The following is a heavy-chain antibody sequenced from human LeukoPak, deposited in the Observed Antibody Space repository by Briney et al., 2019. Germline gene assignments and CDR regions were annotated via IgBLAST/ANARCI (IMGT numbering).Heavy chain of an antibody. CDR2: IYYSGST. Sequence: PSETLSLTCAVSGGSISSADYSWSWIRQPPGKGLEWIGYIYYSGSTYYNPSLKSRVIISVDTSKNHFSVKLSSVTAADTAVYYCARVVITRSSWFWFDPWGQGTLVTVSS. CDR3: ARVVITRSSWFWFDP. CDR1: GGSISSADYS. D-gene: IGHD6-13*01. J-gene: IGHJ5*02. V-gene: IGHV4-30-4*07.